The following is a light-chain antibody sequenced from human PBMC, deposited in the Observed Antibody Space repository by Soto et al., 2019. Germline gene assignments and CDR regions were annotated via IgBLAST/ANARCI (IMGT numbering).Light chain of an antibody. Sequence: DIQMTQSPSSLSASVGDSATITCRASQSISIHLNWYQQKPGKAPNLLIYGASSLKSGVPARFRGSGSGTDFTLTISSLQPEDFAIYYCQQTYTTPEITFGQGTRLEIK. CDR2: GAS. CDR3: QQTYTTPEIT. J-gene: IGKJ5*01. V-gene: IGKV1-39*01. CDR1: QSISIH.